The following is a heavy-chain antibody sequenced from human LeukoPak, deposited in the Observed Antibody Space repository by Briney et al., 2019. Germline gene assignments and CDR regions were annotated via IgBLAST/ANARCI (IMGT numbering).Heavy chain of an antibody. CDR1: GFTFSSYA. J-gene: IGHJ4*02. CDR3: ARDSNGPAF. Sequence: QPGGSLRLSCAASGFTFSSYAMHWVRQAPGKGLEWVAVISYDGSNKYYADSVKGRFTISRDYSKSTLYLQMNSLRADDTAVYYCARDSNGPAFWGQGTLVTVSS. D-gene: IGHD6-19*01. CDR2: ISYDGSNK. V-gene: IGHV3-30*14.